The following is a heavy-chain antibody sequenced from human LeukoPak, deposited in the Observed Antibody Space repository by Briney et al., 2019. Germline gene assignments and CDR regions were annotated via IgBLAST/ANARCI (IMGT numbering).Heavy chain of an antibody. V-gene: IGHV4-34*01. J-gene: IGHJ5*02. D-gene: IGHD3-10*01. Sequence: KPSETLSLTCAVYGGSFSGYYWSWIRQPPGKGLEWIGEINHSGSTNYNPSLKSRVTISVDTSKNQFSLKLSSVTAADTAVYYCARGQPLMTTSGTLELATNWFDPWGQGTLVTVSS. CDR1: GGSFSGYY. CDR3: ARGQPLMTTSGTLELATNWFDP. CDR2: INHSGST.